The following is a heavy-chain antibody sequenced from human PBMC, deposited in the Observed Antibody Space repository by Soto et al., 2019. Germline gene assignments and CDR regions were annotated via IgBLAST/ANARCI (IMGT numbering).Heavy chain of an antibody. J-gene: IGHJ5*01. D-gene: IGHD1-7*01. CDR2: ISSSGSFM. Sequence: GGSLRLSCAASGFTFSSDSMGWVRQAPGKGLEWVSSISSSGSFMNYADSVKGRFTISRDNAKNSLYLQMSSLKDEDTAVYYCARDPPTGTTLDWFDSWGQGTLVTVSS. CDR1: GFTFSSDS. CDR3: ARDPPTGTTLDWFDS. V-gene: IGHV3-21*01.